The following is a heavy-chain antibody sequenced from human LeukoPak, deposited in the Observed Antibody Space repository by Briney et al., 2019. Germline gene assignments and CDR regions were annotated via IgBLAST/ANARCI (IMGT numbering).Heavy chain of an antibody. V-gene: IGHV3-23*01. CDR2: ISGSGGST. CDR1: GFTFSSYA. CDR3: AESFFGVPHFDY. D-gene: IGHD3-3*01. Sequence: GGSLRLSCAASGFTFSSYAMSWVRQAPGKGLEWVSAISGSGGSTYYADSVKGRFTISRDNSKNTLYLQMNSLRAEDTAVYYCAESFFGVPHFDYWGQGTLVTVSS. J-gene: IGHJ4*02.